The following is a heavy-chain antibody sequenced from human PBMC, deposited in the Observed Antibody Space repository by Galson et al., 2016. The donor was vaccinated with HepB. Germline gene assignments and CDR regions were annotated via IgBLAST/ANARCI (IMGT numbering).Heavy chain of an antibody. CDR3: AKGWVEWLVQDHFDH. Sequence: SLRLSCAASGFTFDKYGMHWVRQAPDKGLEWVAVISYDGRNESYGDSVKGRFTISRDNSKNSVYLQINSLRAEDTAVYYCAKGWVEWLVQDHFDHWGQGTLVTVSP. D-gene: IGHD6-19*01. CDR1: GFTFDKYG. CDR2: ISYDGRNE. V-gene: IGHV3-30*18. J-gene: IGHJ4*02.